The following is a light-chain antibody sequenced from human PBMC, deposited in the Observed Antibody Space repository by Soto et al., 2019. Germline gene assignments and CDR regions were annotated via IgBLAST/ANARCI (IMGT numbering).Light chain of an antibody. CDR3: QQYGSSPWT. CDR2: GAS. J-gene: IGKJ1*01. CDR1: QSVSSSY. V-gene: IGKV3-20*01. Sequence: EIVLTQCPGTLSLSPGERATLSCRASQSVSSSYLAWYQQKPGQAPRLLIYGASSRATGIADRFSGSGSGTDFSLTISRLEPEDFAVYYCQQYGSSPWTFGHGTKVDIK.